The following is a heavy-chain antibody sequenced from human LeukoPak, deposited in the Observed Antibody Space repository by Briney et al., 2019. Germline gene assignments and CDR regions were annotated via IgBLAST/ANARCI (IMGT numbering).Heavy chain of an antibody. CDR1: GGTLSSYA. Sequence: SVKVSCKASGGTLSSYAISWVRQAPGQGLEWMGRIIPIFGTANYAQKFQGRVTITTDESTSTAYMELSSLRSEDTAVYYCAREEMATSHFDYWGQGTLVTVSS. V-gene: IGHV1-69*05. J-gene: IGHJ4*02. CDR3: AREEMATSHFDY. D-gene: IGHD5-24*01. CDR2: IIPIFGTA.